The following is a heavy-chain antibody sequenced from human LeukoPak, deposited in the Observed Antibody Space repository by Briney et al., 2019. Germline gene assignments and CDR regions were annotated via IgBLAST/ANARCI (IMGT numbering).Heavy chain of an antibody. V-gene: IGHV1-2*02. CDR1: GYIFTDYY. CDR3: ARDNYGSGSYYKY. J-gene: IGHJ4*02. Sequence: ASVKVSCMASGYIFTDYYMQWVRQAPGQGVEWVGWINPNNGGTKYAQKFQGRVTMTRDTSISAAYMELGRLRSDDTAVYYCARDNYGSGSYYKYWGQGTPVTVSS. D-gene: IGHD3-10*01. CDR2: INPNNGGT.